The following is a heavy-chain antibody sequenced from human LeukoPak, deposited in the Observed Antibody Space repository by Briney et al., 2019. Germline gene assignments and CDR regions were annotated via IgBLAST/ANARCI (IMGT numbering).Heavy chain of an antibody. Sequence: GGSLRLSCTASGLTFSSYMMTWVRQAPGKGLEWVSFITGSGDTTDYADSVKGRFTVSRDNSKNIVYLQMNTLRVDDTAIYYCASRYCTGGSCYFDYWGQGTLVTVSS. D-gene: IGHD2-8*02. CDR2: ITGSGDTT. V-gene: IGHV3-23*01. CDR1: GLTFSSYM. CDR3: ASRYCTGGSCYFDY. J-gene: IGHJ4*02.